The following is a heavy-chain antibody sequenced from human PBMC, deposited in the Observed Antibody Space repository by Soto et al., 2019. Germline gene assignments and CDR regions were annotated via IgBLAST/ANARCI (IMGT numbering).Heavy chain of an antibody. CDR2: ISSSSSYI. Sequence: EAQLVESGGGLVKPGGSLRLSCAASGFTFSSYSMNWVRQAPGKGLEWVSSISSSSSYIYYADSVKGRFTISRDNAKNSLYLQMNSLRAEDTAVYYCATLGELSLYYYGMDVWGQGTTVTVSS. D-gene: IGHD3-16*02. V-gene: IGHV3-21*01. CDR3: ATLGELSLYYYGMDV. J-gene: IGHJ6*02. CDR1: GFTFSSYS.